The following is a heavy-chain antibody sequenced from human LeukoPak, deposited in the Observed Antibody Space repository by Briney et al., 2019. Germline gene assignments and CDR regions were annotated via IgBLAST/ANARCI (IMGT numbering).Heavy chain of an antibody. D-gene: IGHD6-13*01. CDR2: IYPGDSDT. J-gene: IGHJ4*02. Sequence: GESLKISCKGSGYSFTSYWIGWVRQMPGKGLEWMGIIYPGDSDTRYSPSFQGQVTISADKSISTAYLQWSSLKASDSAMYYCARSSSWNVYYFDYWGQGTLVTVSS. CDR1: GYSFTSYW. CDR3: ARSSSWNVYYFDY. V-gene: IGHV5-51*01.